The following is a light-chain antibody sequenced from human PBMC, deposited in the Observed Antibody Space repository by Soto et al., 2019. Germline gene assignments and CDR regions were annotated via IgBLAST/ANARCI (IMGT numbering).Light chain of an antibody. J-gene: IGLJ3*02. CDR1: SSDVGGYNY. CDR2: EVT. Sequence: QSALTQPPSASGSPGRSVTISCTGTSSDVGGYNYVSWYQQYPGRAPKLMIYEVTKRPSGVPDRFSGSKSGNTASLTVSGLQAEDEADYYCSSYAASNNFYFVFGGGTKVTV. V-gene: IGLV2-8*01. CDR3: SSYAASNNFYFV.